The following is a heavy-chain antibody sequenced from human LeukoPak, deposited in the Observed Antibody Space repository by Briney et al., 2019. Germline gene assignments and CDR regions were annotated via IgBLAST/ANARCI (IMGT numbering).Heavy chain of an antibody. J-gene: IGHJ5*02. D-gene: IGHD2-15*01. V-gene: IGHV3-48*03. CDR1: GFTFSSYE. CDR2: ITSSGSTI. Sequence: PGGPLRLSCAASGFTFSSYEMNWVRQAPGKGLEWISYITSSGSTIYYADSVKGRFTISRDNAKNTLYLQMNSLRAEDTAVYYCARAENAAYSWFDPWGQGTLVTVSS. CDR3: ARAENAAYSWFDP.